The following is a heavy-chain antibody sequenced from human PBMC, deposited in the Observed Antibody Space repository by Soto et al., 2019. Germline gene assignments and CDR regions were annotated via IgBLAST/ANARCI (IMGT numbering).Heavy chain of an antibody. CDR3: AREDDGGDSLDV. J-gene: IGHJ6*02. CDR1: GGSINSDYYH. CDR2: IHHSGAI. D-gene: IGHD2-21*02. Sequence: QVQLVESGPGLVKPSQTLSLTCTASGGSINSDYYHWTWIRQSPGKGLEWIGYIHHSGAILYNPSFKSRLAISVDTSKNQFSLHLSSVTDTDTAVYFCAREDDGGDSLDVWGQGTTVTVSS. V-gene: IGHV4-30-4*08.